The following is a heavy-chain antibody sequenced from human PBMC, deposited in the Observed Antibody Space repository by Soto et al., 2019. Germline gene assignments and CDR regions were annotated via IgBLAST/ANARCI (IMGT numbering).Heavy chain of an antibody. J-gene: IGHJ5*02. CDR3: AREADILNWFDP. CDR2: ISYDGSNK. CDR1: GFTFSSYG. Sequence: PGGSLRLSCAASGFTFSSYGMHWVRQAPGKGLEWVAFISYDGSNKYYADSVKGRFTISRDNSKNSLYLQMNSLRAEDTAVYYCAREADILNWFDPWGQGTLVTVSS. V-gene: IGHV3-30*03. D-gene: IGHD3-9*01.